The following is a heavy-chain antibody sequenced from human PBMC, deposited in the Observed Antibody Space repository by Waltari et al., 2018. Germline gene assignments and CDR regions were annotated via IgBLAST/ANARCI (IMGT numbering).Heavy chain of an antibody. Sequence: QLQLQESGPGLVKPSETLSLTCTVSGGSISSSSYYWGWIRQPPGKGLEWIGSIYYSGSTYYNPSLKSRVTISVDTSKNQFSLKLSSVTAADTAVYYCASRKWLPHDAFDIWGQGTMVTVSS. CDR2: IYYSGST. CDR1: GGSISSSSYY. D-gene: IGHD5-12*01. J-gene: IGHJ3*02. CDR3: ASRKWLPHDAFDI. V-gene: IGHV4-39*01.